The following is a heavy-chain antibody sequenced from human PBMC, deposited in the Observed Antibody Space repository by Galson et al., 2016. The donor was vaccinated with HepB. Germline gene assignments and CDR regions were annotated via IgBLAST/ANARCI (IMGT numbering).Heavy chain of an antibody. CDR1: GDSIGSSNW. V-gene: IGHV4-4*02. CDR2: IYHSGST. J-gene: IGHJ4*02. Sequence: ETLSLTCGVSGDSIGSSNWWNWVRQPPGKGLEWIGEIYHSGSTTYDPSLKSRVTMSVDKSKNQFSLKLSSVTAADTAVYYCARVGSWYGTFDYWGQGILVTVSS. CDR3: ARVGSWYGTFDY. D-gene: IGHD6-13*01.